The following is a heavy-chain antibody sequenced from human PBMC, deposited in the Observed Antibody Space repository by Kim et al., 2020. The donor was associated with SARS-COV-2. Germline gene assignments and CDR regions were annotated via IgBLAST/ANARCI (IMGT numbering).Heavy chain of an antibody. V-gene: IGHV4-59*01. J-gene: IGHJ5*02. CDR2: IYYSGST. CDR1: GGSISSYY. CDR3: ARGPFGYYYDSSGLFDP. Sequence: SETLSLTCTVSGGSISSYYWSWIRQPPGKGLEWIGYIYYSGSTNYNPSLKSRVTISVDTSKNQFSLKLSSVTAADTAVYYCARGPFGYYYDSSGLFDPWGQGTLVTVSS. D-gene: IGHD3-22*01.